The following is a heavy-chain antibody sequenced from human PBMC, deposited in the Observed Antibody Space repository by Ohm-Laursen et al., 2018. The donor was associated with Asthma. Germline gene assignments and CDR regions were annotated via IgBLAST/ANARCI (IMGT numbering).Heavy chain of an antibody. J-gene: IGHJ4*02. D-gene: IGHD6-6*01. Sequence: RSLRLSCAATGFTFSSYGMHWVRQAPGKGLELVAIISFHGYNQYYTDSVRGRFTISRDNSRSTLYLQMNSLRPEDTAVYYCARDFYTSSPHPKSFGLRGQGSLIIVSS. CDR1: GFTFSSYG. V-gene: IGHV3-30*03. CDR2: ISFHGYNQ. CDR3: ARDFYTSSPHPKSFGL.